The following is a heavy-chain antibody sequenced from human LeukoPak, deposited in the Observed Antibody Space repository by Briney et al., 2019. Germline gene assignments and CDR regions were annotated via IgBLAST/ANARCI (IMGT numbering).Heavy chain of an antibody. CDR2: INHSGST. V-gene: IGHV4-34*01. Sequence: MPSETLSLTCAVYGGSFSGYYWSWIRQPPGKGLEWIGEINHSGSTNYNPSLKSRVTISVDTSKNQFSLKLSSVTAADTAVYYCARGRLSDYWGQEPWSPSPQ. CDR1: GGSFSGYY. J-gene: IGHJ4*01. CDR3: ARGRLSDY. D-gene: IGHD2-21*01.